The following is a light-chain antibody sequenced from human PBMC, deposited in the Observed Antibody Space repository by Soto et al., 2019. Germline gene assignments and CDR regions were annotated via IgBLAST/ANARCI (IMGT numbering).Light chain of an antibody. CDR2: GNS. CDR3: QSYDSSLSGWV. Sequence: QSVLTQPPSVSGAPGQRVTISCTGSSSNIRAGYDVHWYQQLPRTAPKLLIYGNSNRPSGVPDRFSGSKSGTSAFLAITGLRAEDEADYYCQSYDSSLSGWVFGGGTKLAVL. V-gene: IGLV1-40*01. CDR1: SSNIRAGYD. J-gene: IGLJ3*02.